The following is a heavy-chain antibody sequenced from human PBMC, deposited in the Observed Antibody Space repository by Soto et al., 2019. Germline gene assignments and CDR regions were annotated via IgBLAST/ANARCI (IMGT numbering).Heavy chain of an antibody. D-gene: IGHD3-3*01. Sequence: GGSLRLSCAASGFTFSNAWMSWVRQAPGKGLEWVGRIKSKTDGGTTDYAAPVKGRFTISRDDSKNTLYLQMNSLKTEDTAVYYCTTDGGPLGYYDFWSGYYAAVYYGMDVWGQGTTVTVSS. CDR1: GFTFSNAW. V-gene: IGHV3-15*01. CDR2: IKSKTDGGTT. CDR3: TTDGGPLGYYDFWSGYYAAVYYGMDV. J-gene: IGHJ6*02.